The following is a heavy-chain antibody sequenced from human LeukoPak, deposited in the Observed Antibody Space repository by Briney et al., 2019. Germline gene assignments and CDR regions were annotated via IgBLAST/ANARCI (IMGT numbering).Heavy chain of an antibody. CDR1: GYTFTSYG. J-gene: IGHJ3*02. V-gene: IGHV1-18*01. D-gene: IGHD1-1*01. CDR2: ISAYNGNT. CDR3: ASQLDPRGAFDI. Sequence: ASVKVSCKASGYTFTSYGISWVRQAPGQGLEWMGWISAYNGNTNYAQKLHGRVTMTTDTSTSTVYMELRSLRSDDTAVYYCASQLDPRGAFDIWGQGTMVTVSS.